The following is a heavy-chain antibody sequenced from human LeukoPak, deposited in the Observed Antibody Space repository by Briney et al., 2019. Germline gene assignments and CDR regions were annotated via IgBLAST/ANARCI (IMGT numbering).Heavy chain of an antibody. J-gene: IGHJ3*02. CDR3: ARRHIAADAFDI. V-gene: IGHV4-34*01. Sequence: PSETLSLTYAVYGGSFSGYYWSWIRQPPGKGLEWIGEINHSGSTNYNPSLKSRVTISVDTSKNQFSLKLSSVTAADTAVYYCARRHIAADAFDIWGQGTMVTVSS. CDR2: INHSGST. CDR1: GGSFSGYY. D-gene: IGHD6-13*01.